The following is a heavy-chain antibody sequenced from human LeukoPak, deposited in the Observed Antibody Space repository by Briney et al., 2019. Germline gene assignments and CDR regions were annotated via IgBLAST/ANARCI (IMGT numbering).Heavy chain of an antibody. V-gene: IGHV4-39*07. J-gene: IGHJ4*02. CDR1: GGSISSSPYY. D-gene: IGHD6-13*01. CDR3: AQRDSRGDY. Sequence: SETLSLTCTVSGGSISSSPYYWGWIRQPPGKGLEWIGSIYYSGTTHYNPSLESRVTISVDTSKNQFSLKLASVTAADTAVYYCAQRDSRGDYWGQGTLVTVSS. CDR2: IYYSGTT.